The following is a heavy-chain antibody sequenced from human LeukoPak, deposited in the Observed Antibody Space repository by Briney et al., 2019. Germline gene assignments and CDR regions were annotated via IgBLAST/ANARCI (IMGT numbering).Heavy chain of an antibody. CDR1: GFTFSSYG. D-gene: IGHD3-22*01. V-gene: IGHV3-23*01. Sequence: GGTLRLSCAASGFTFSSYGMSWVRQAPGKGLEWVSAISGSGGSTYYADSVKGRFTISRDNSKNTLYLQMNSLRAEDTAVYYCAKGDTSVYTWFDPWGQGTLVTVSS. J-gene: IGHJ5*02. CDR2: ISGSGGST. CDR3: AKGDTSVYTWFDP.